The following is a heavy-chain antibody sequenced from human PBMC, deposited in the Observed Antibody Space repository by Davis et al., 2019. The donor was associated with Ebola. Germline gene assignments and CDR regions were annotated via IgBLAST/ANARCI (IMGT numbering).Heavy chain of an antibody. CDR3: ARRRFGLGWFDP. V-gene: IGHV1-8*01. Sequence: ASVKASCKASGYTFTSYDINWVRQATGQGLEWMGWMNPNSGNTGYAQKFQGRVTMTRNTSISTAYMGLSSLRSEDTAVYYCARRRFGLGWFDPWGQGTLVTVSS. CDR1: GYTFTSYD. J-gene: IGHJ5*02. CDR2: MNPNSGNT. D-gene: IGHD3-16*01.